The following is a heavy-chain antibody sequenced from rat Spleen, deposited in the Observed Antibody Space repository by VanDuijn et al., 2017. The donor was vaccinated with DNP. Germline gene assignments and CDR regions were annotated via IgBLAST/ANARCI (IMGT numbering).Heavy chain of an antibody. CDR1: GFTFSNHW. V-gene: IGHV5-31*01. D-gene: IGHD1-1*01. CDR3: ARGYYTGGNWFAY. Sequence: EVQLVESGGDLVQPGRSLKLSCVASGFTFSNHWMTWIRQVPGKGLEWVASITPSGGNTYFPDSVKGRFTISRDNAKSTLYLQMNSLRSEDMATYYCARGYYTGGNWFAYWGQGTLVTVSS. J-gene: IGHJ3*01. CDR2: ITPSGGNT.